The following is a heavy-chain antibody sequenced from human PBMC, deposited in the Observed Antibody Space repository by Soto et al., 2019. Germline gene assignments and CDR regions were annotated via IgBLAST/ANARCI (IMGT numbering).Heavy chain of an antibody. J-gene: IGHJ4*02. CDR1: GFTFGSYA. D-gene: IGHD6-19*01. CDR3: ATDSFRSGIAVAGNY. Sequence: EVQLLESGGGLVQPGGSLRLSCAASGFTFGSYAMTWVRQAPGKGLEWVSAISFGGGSTYYADSVKGRFTISRDNSKNTLCLQMTSLRAEDTAIYYCATDSFRSGIAVAGNYWGQGTLVTVSS. CDR2: ISFGGGST. V-gene: IGHV3-23*01.